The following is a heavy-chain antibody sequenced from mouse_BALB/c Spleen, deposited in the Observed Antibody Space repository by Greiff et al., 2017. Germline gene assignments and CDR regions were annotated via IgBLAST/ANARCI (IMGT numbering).Heavy chain of an antibody. CDR2: ISNGGGST. D-gene: IGHD1-1*02. CDR1: GFTFSSYT. J-gene: IGHJ1*01. CDR3: ARQGGRGYFDV. V-gene: IGHV5-12-2*01. Sequence: DVMLVESGGGLVQPGGSLKLSCAASGFTFSSYTMSWVRQTPEKRLEWVAYISNGGGSTYYPDTVKGRFTISRDNAKNTLYLQMSSLKSEDTAMYYCARQGGRGYFDVWGAGTTVTVSS.